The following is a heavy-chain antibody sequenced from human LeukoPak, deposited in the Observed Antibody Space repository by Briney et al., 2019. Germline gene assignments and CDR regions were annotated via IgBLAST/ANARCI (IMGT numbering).Heavy chain of an antibody. V-gene: IGHV3-23*01. Sequence: PGGSLRLSCAASGFRFGDYALAWARQAPGKGLEWVSGISGTGYMTYYADSVKGRFTISRDNSDNTLYLQMNSLRAEDTAFYYCARGSAYHYVNNAYFHYYDYWGQGALVAVSS. CDR3: ARGSAYHYVNNAYFHYYDY. J-gene: IGHJ4*02. CDR1: GFRFGDYA. D-gene: IGHD3-10*02. CDR2: ISGTGYMT.